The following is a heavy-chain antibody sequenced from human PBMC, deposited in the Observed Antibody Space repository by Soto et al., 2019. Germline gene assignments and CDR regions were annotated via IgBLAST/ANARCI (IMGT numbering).Heavy chain of an antibody. V-gene: IGHV3-21*01. D-gene: IGHD2-15*01. CDR3: ARDGDVVVVVDY. Sequence: EVQLVESGGGLVKPGGSLRLSCAASGFTFSSYSMNWVRQAPGKGLEWVSSISSSSSYIYYADSVKGRFTISRDNAKNSLDLQMNSLRAEDTAVYYCARDGDVVVVVDYWGQGTLVTVSS. J-gene: IGHJ4*02. CDR2: ISSSSSYI. CDR1: GFTFSSYS.